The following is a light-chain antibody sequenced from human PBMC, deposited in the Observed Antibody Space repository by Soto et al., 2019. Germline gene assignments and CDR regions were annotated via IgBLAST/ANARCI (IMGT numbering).Light chain of an antibody. Sequence: DIQMTQSPSTLAASVGDAVTMTCRSSSKWLAWYQKKPGKAPKLLIYDVSNLERGVPPRFSGSTSGAEATLTITGLQPDDLGTYYCQHAPDFTFGQGTKVDIQ. V-gene: IGKV1-5*01. J-gene: IGKJ2*01. CDR1: SSSKW. CDR2: DVS. CDR3: QHAPDFT.